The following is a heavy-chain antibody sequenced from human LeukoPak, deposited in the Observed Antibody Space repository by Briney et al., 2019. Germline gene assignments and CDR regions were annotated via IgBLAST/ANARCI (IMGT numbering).Heavy chain of an antibody. CDR3: ARDAIYGGKPYNWYDP. V-gene: IGHV1-2*02. J-gene: IGHJ5*02. CDR2: INPNSGGT. Sequence: GASVKVSCKASGYTFTGYYMHWVRQAPGQGLEWMGWINPNSGGTNYAQKFQGRVTMTRDTSISTAYMELSRLRSDDTAVYYCARDAIYGGKPYNWYDPCGQGTLVTVSS. D-gene: IGHD4-23*01. CDR1: GYTFTGYY.